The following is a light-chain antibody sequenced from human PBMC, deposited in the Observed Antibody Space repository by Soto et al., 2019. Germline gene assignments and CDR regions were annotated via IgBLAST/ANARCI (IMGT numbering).Light chain of an antibody. V-gene: IGKV3-11*01. CDR3: QQRSNWPKAT. J-gene: IGKJ5*01. Sequence: EIVLTQSPGTLSLSPGERATLSCRASQSVSSSYLAWYQQKPGQAPRLLIYDASNRATGIPARFSGSGSRTDFTLTISSLEPEDFAVYYCQQRSNWPKATSGKGKRLAIK. CDR1: QSVSSSY. CDR2: DAS.